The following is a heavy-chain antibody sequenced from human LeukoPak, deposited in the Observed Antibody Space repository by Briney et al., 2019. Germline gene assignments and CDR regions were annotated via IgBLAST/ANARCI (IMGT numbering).Heavy chain of an antibody. V-gene: IGHV1-46*01. CDR1: GYTFSGYY. D-gene: IGHD6-19*01. Sequence: ASVKVSRKASGYTFSGYYIHWVRQPPGQGLEWMGIINPSGGITTYAQKFQGRVTMTRDNSTSTVYMELSSLRSEDTAMYYCARDPAVSGKTYYFDYWGQGTLVTVSS. J-gene: IGHJ4*02. CDR3: ARDPAVSGKTYYFDY. CDR2: INPSGGIT.